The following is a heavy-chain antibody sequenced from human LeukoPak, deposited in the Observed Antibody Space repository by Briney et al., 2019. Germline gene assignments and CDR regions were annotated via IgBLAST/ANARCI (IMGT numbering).Heavy chain of an antibody. CDR2: TSSSGTYI. D-gene: IGHD3-22*01. V-gene: IGHV3-21*01. J-gene: IGHJ4*02. Sequence: GGSLRLSCVGSNFTFSDYAMNWVRQAPGKGLEWVSSTSSSGTYIYYEDSFKGRFTISRDNAKNSLYLQMNSLRAEDTAVYYCARVYDSSGFWGQGTLVTVSS. CDR3: ARVYDSSGF. CDR1: NFTFSDYA.